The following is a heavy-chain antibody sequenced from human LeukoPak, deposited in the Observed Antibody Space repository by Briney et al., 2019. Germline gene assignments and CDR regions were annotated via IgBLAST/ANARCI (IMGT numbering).Heavy chain of an antibody. Sequence: QPGGSLRLSCVASGFTFSSFAMNWVRQAPGKGLEWVSVISATGGTRYADSVKSRFTISRDNSKNTLHLQMNSLRAEDTAVYYCAKEEPPGVLDLWGQGTLITVSS. CDR2: ISATGGT. J-gene: IGHJ4*02. D-gene: IGHD3/OR15-3a*01. CDR3: AKEEPPGVLDL. CDR1: GFTFSSFA. V-gene: IGHV3-23*01.